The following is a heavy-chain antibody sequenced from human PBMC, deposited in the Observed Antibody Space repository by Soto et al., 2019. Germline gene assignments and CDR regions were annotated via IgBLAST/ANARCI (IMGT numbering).Heavy chain of an antibody. CDR1: GVSVSSRGFY. D-gene: IGHD1-20*01. J-gene: IGHJ4*02. Sequence: QAHLQESGPGLVKPSETLSLLCTVSGVSVSSRGFYWSWIRQSPERGLEWIGYIAYSGTTNYNPSLKSRVTISVDTSNNQFSLRLSSVTAADTAVYFCARDYITHPNYHFDYWGQGTRVTVSS. CDR2: IAYSGTT. V-gene: IGHV4-61*08. CDR3: ARDYITHPNYHFDY.